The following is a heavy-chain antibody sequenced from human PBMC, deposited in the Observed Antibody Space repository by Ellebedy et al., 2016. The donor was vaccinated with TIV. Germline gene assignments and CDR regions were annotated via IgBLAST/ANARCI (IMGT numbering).Heavy chain of an antibody. CDR1: GFTVSSNY. J-gene: IGHJ6*02. CDR3: ARELKGMDV. Sequence: GGSLRLXXAASGFTVSSNYMSWVRQAPGKGLEWVSVIYSGGSTYYADSVKGRFTISRDNSTNTLYLQMNSLRAEDTAVYYCARELKGMDVWGQGTTVTVSS. CDR2: IYSGGST. V-gene: IGHV3-53*01.